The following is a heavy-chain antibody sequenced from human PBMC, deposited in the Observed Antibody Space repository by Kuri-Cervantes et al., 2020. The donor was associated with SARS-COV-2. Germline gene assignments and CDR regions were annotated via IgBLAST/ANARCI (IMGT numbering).Heavy chain of an antibody. CDR3: ARQGILMVYATPRPDYYYVDF. D-gene: IGHD2-8*01. CDR2: INYRGVT. V-gene: IGHV4-34*01. J-gene: IGHJ6*03. CDR1: GGSFNNYY. Sequence: SETLSLTCAVYGGSFNNYYWSWVRQPPGKGLEWIGEINYRGVTKYKPSLKSRVTMSVDTSKNLFSLKLTSVTAADTAVYYCARQGILMVYATPRPDYYYVDFWGKGTTVTVSS.